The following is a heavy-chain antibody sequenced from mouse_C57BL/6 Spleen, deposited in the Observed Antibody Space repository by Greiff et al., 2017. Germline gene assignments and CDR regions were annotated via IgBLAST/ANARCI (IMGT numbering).Heavy chain of an antibody. D-gene: IGHD1-1*01. Sequence: VQLQESGPELVKPGASVKLSCKASGYTFTSYDINWVKQRPGQGLEWIGWIYPRDGSTKYNEKFKGKATLTVDTSSSTAYMELHSLTSEDSSVYFCARSDYYGSSYDLDYWGQGTTLTVSS. CDR2: IYPRDGST. J-gene: IGHJ2*01. CDR3: ARSDYYGSSYDLDY. CDR1: GYTFTSYD. V-gene: IGHV1-85*01.